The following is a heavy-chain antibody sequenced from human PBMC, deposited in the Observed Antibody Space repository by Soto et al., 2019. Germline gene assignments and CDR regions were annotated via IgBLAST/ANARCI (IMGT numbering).Heavy chain of an antibody. CDR3: ARERGSSDSCSGYSVAMEV. V-gene: IGHV3-48*03. D-gene: IGHD3-3*01. J-gene: IGHJ6*02. CDR2: ISSGGQTI. CDR1: GFTLTSYE. Sequence: QPGGSLRLSCEASGFTLTSYEMNWVRQAPGKGLEWVSYISSGGQTIYYADSVKGRFTISRDNAKNSLYLQMNSLRGEDASVDYCARERGSSDSCSGYSVAMEVWGRGSTGTVAS.